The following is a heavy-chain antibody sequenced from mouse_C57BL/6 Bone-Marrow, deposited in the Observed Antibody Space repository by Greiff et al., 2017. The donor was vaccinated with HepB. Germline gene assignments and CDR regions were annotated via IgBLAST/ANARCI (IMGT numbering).Heavy chain of an antibody. J-gene: IGHJ4*01. CDR2: ISNLAYSI. CDR1: GFTFSDYG. Sequence: DVKLVESGGGLVQPGGSLKLSCAASGFTFSDYGMAWVRQAPRKGPEWVAFISNLAYSIYYADTVTGRFTISRENAKNTLYLEMSSLRSEDTAMYYCAREDSSVLYAMDYWGQGTSVTVSS. V-gene: IGHV5-15*01. D-gene: IGHD3-2*02. CDR3: AREDSSVLYAMDY.